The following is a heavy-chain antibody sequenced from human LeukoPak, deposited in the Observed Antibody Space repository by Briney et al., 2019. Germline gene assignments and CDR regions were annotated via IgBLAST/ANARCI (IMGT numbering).Heavy chain of an antibody. CDR1: GYSFTSYW. Sequence: GESLQISCKGSGYSFTSYWIGWVRQMPGKGLEWMGIIYPGDSDTRYSLSFQGQVTISADKSISTAYLQWSSLKASDTAMYYCARSRYSGYDYGRGGVEYYYYYGMDVWGQGTTVTVSS. D-gene: IGHD5-12*01. CDR3: ARSRYSGYDYGRGGVEYYYYYGMDV. J-gene: IGHJ6*02. V-gene: IGHV5-51*01. CDR2: IYPGDSDT.